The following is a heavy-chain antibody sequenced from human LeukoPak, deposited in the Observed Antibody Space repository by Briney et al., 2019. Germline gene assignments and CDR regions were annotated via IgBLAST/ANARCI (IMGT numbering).Heavy chain of an antibody. CDR2: IFATGSP. CDR1: GDSINSYY. V-gene: IGHV4-4*07. D-gene: IGHD6-19*01. J-gene: IGHJ5*02. CDR3: ARGLWGQWLVPNWFDP. Sequence: SETLSLTCTVSGDSINSYYWSWIRQPAGKGLEWIGRIFATGSPNYNPSLKSRVTMSLDSSKNQFSLKLSSVTAADTAVYYCARGLWGQWLVPNWFDPWGQGTLVTVSS.